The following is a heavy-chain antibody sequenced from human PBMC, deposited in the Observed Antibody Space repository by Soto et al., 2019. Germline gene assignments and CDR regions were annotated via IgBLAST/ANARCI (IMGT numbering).Heavy chain of an antibody. CDR1: GGSIDSGDYY. J-gene: IGHJ5*02. CDR2: VYYSGTT. Sequence: SETLSLTCTVSGGSIDSGDYYWSWIRQPPGKGLEWIGYVYYSGTTNYNPFLKSRVTLSLDKSKNQFSLKMNSVTAADTAACYCARGAIAPHDHLEPWGVGTLVTVCS. D-gene: IGHD2-21*01. CDR3: ARGAIAPHDHLEP. V-gene: IGHV4-61*08.